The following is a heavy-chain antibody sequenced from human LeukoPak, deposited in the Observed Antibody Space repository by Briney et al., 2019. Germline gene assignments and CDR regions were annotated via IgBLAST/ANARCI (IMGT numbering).Heavy chain of an antibody. CDR1: GFTFSSYG. V-gene: IGHV3-23*01. D-gene: IGHD5-24*01. J-gene: IGHJ4*02. CDR2: ISGSGGST. Sequence: GGSLRLSCAASGFTFSSYGMSWVRQAPGKGLEWVSAISGSGGSTYYADSVKGRFTISRDNSENSLYLQMNSLRAEDAAVYYCARGAARMVEMGTMISFEYWGQGTLVTVSS. CDR3: ARGAARMVEMGTMISFEY.